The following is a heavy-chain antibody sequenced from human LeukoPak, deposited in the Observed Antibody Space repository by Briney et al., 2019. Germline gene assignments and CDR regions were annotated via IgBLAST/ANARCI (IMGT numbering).Heavy chain of an antibody. CDR3: ARVGCGGGDCYYLFEY. V-gene: IGHV1-2*02. CDR2: INPSRGDT. J-gene: IGHJ4*02. D-gene: IGHD2-21*02. Sequence: ASVKVSCKASGYTFTAYYIHWVRQAPGQGLDWIGWINPSRGDTKYAQKFQGRVTMTRDTSISTVYMELSSLSSDDTAVYYCARVGCGGGDCYYLFEYWGQGTLVPVSS. CDR1: GYTFTAYY.